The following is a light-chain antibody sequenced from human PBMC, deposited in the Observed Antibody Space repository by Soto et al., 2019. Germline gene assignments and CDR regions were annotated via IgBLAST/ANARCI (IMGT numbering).Light chain of an antibody. CDR3: QSYDSSLSGYV. Sequence: QSVLTQPPSVSGAPRQRVTISCTGSSSNIGAGYDVHWYQQLPGTAPKLLIYGNSNRPSGVPDRFSGSKSGTSASLVITGLQAEDEADYYCQSYDSSLSGYVFGTGTKLTVL. J-gene: IGLJ1*01. CDR2: GNS. V-gene: IGLV1-40*01. CDR1: SSNIGAGYD.